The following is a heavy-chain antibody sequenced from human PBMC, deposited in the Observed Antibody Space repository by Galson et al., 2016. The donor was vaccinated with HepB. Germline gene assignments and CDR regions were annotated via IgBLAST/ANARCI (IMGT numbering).Heavy chain of an antibody. CDR3: ARDRTSRAAVDY. J-gene: IGHJ4*01. Sequence: SLRLSCAASGLAFSKTWMNWVRQAPGKGLEYVSHISHRGSDTNYADSVKGRFTISRDNAKKSLYLQMSSLRAEDTAIFYCARDRTSRAAVDYWGHGTLVTVSS. CDR1: GLAFSKTW. D-gene: IGHD6-25*01. CDR2: ISHRGSDT. V-gene: IGHV3-11*06.